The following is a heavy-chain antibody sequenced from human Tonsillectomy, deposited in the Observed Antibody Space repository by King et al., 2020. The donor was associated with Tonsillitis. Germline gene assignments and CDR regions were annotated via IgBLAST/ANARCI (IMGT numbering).Heavy chain of an antibody. D-gene: IGHD2-15*01. J-gene: IGHJ4*02. CDR3: ARDYTKWSGGGDY. CDR1: GFTFSTYG. V-gene: IGHV3-33*01. Sequence: VQLVESGGGVVQPGRSLRLSCASSGFTFSTYGMHWVRQAPGKGLEWVAVLWYDGRHKYYADSVKGRFTISRDNLKNTLYLQMNSLRVDDTAMYYCARDYTKWSGGGDYWGQGTLVTVSS. CDR2: LWYDGRHK.